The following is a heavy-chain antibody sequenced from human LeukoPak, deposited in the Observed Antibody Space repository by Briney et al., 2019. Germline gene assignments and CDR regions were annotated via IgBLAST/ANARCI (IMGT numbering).Heavy chain of an antibody. CDR1: GFTFDDYA. V-gene: IGHV3-9*03. Sequence: GGSLRLSCAASGFTFDDYAMHWVRQAPGEGVEWVSGISWNSGSIGYADSVKGRFTLSRDNAKNSLYLQMNSLRAEDMALYYCAKGSSSSWFLSPDYWGQGTLVTVSS. CDR3: AKGSSSSWFLSPDY. CDR2: ISWNSGSI. D-gene: IGHD6-13*01. J-gene: IGHJ4*02.